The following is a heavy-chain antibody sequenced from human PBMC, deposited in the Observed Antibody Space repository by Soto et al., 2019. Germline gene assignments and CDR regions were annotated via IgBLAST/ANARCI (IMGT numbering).Heavy chain of an antibody. CDR1: DDSISSYY. D-gene: IGHD2-8*02. Sequence: SETLSISCTVYDDSISSYYWCCVRQPPGKGLEWIGYIYYSGSTNYNPSLKSRVTISVDTSKNQFSLKLSSVTAADTAVYYCARERLLASYNYYAKAAWGQGRTVT. CDR3: ARERLLASYNYYAKAA. CDR2: IYYSGST. V-gene: IGHV4-59*01. J-gene: IGHJ6*02.